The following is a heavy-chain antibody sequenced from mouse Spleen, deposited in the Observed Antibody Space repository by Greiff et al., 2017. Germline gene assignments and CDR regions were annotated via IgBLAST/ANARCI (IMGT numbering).Heavy chain of an antibody. D-gene: IGHD4-1*01. J-gene: IGHJ2*01. CDR2: INPSTGGT. CDR1: GYSFTGYY. V-gene: IGHV1-42*01. CDR3: ASSNWRFDY. Sequence: VQLKESGPELVKPGASVKISCKASGYSFTGYYMNWVKQSPEKSLEWIGEINPSTGGTTYNQKFKAKATLTVDKSSSTAYMQLKSLTSEDSAVYYCASSNWRFDYWGQGTTLTVSS.